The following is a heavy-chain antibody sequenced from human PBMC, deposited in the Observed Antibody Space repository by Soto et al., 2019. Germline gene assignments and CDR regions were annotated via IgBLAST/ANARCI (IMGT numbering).Heavy chain of an antibody. CDR1: GFTFSSYG. J-gene: IGHJ4*02. V-gene: IGHV3-23*01. CDR2: VSGSGGST. Sequence: EVQLLESGGGLVQPGGSLRLSCAASGFTFSSYGMSWVRQAPGKGLEWVSSVSGSGGSTYYADSVKGRFTISRDNSKNTLYLQMNSLRAEDTAVYYCAKVKEVGAITLFDYWGQGTLVTVSS. CDR3: AKVKEVGAITLFDY. D-gene: IGHD1-26*01.